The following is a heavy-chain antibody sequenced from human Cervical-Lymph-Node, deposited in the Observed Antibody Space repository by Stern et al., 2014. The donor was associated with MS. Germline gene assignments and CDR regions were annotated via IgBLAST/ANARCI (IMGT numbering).Heavy chain of an antibody. CDR3: ARDLGVGPSVS. CDR2: IIPVLGTT. J-gene: IGHJ5*02. Sequence: VQLVESGAEVKRPGSSVKVSCKASGGTFSSSSISWVRQAPGQGLEWIGGIIPVLGTTNYAQNFQGRVTITADKSTSTVYMALSSLTSADTAMYYCARDLGVGPSVSWGQVTVVTVSS. D-gene: IGHD5/OR15-5a*01. V-gene: IGHV1-69*06. CDR1: GGTFSSSS.